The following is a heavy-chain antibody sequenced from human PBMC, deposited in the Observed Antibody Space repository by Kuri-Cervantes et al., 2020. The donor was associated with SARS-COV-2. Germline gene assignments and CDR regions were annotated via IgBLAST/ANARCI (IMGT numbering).Heavy chain of an antibody. D-gene: IGHD2-2*02. V-gene: IGHV4-4*02. CDR2: IFHDGSI. CDR3: ARESTYTFDI. CDR1: GGAINTYNW. Sequence: GSLRLSCVVSGGAINTYNWWTWVRQPPGKGLQWIGEIFHDGSIKFNPSLSLRGRVTMSLDKSKNQFSLNLTSVTAADTAVYYCARESTYTFDIWGQGTLVTVSS. J-gene: IGHJ3*02.